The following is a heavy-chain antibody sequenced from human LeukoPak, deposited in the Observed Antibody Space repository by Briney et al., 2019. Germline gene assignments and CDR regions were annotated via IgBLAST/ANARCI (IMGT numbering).Heavy chain of an antibody. Sequence: ASVKVSCKPSGYTFTNYYIYWVRQAPGQGLEWMGWINPNNGLTKYGKKFEDRTTLTRDMSTGTAYMEMISLRFDDTAVYYCVHPGREWISNGWIDSWGQGTLITVSS. V-gene: IGHV1-2*02. CDR3: VHPGREWISNGWIDS. CDR1: GYTFTNYY. CDR2: INPNNGLT. D-gene: IGHD3-3*01. J-gene: IGHJ5*01.